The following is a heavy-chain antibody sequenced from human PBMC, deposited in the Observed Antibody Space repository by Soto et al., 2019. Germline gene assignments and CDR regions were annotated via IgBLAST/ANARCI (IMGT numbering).Heavy chain of an antibody. J-gene: IGHJ5*02. Sequence: PSETLSLTCSASGASIGSGDDYWTWIRQSPGKGLEWTGYISDSGSTFYDPSLRSRLTIALDTSKNHFSLKLNSVTAADTAVYYCAKYQPPEFDPWGHVIPVTVSS. CDR3: AKYQPPEFDP. CDR1: GASIGSGDDY. V-gene: IGHV4-30-4*08. D-gene: IGHD2-2*01. CDR2: ISDSGST.